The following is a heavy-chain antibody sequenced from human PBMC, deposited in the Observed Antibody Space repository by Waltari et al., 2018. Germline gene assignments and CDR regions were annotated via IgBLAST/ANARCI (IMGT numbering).Heavy chain of an antibody. Sequence: QVQLVQSGAEVKKPGDSVKGSCKASGNTFTSYDSQWARKANGKGLEWMGWMNPNSGNTGYAQKFPGRVTMTMNTSVSTAYMELSSLRSEYTAVYYCARALTDYYGSGSYYEDYWGQGTLVTVSS. CDR1: GNTFTSYD. V-gene: IGHV1-8*02. CDR3: ARALTDYYGSGSYYEDY. J-gene: IGHJ4*02. CDR2: MNPNSGNT. D-gene: IGHD3-10*01.